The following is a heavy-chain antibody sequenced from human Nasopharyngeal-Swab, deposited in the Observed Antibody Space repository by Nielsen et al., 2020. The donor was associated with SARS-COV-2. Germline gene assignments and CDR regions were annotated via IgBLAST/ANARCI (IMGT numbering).Heavy chain of an antibody. D-gene: IGHD3-3*01. V-gene: IGHV3-21*06. CDR3: ARDGLDYDFWSAYFMDV. J-gene: IGHJ6*02. Sequence: AGSLRLSWAASGFSFSSYYMNWVRQAPGKGLEWVASISSSRTYIYYAASVKGRFTISRDSAKSSLYLHMNSLRADDTAVYYCARDGLDYDFWSAYFMDVWGQGTTVTVSS. CDR1: GFSFSSYY. CDR2: ISSSRTYI.